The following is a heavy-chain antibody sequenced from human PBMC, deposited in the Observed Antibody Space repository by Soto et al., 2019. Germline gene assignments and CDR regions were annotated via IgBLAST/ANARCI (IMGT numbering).Heavy chain of an antibody. D-gene: IGHD2-15*01. Sequence: SETLSLTCSVSGYSVSSSDYYWAWIRHPPGKGLEWIGSMFYSGLTYYNPSLKSRVTLSVDTSKNQFSVRLNSVTAADTAVYYCAPLSVSLSGPYGIHVWGQGTTVTVSS. CDR3: APLSVSLSGPYGIHV. CDR2: MFYSGLT. CDR1: GYSVSSSDYY. V-gene: IGHV4-39*01. J-gene: IGHJ6*02.